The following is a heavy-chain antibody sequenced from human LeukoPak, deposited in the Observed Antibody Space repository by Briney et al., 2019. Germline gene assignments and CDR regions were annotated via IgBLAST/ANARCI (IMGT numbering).Heavy chain of an antibody. CDR3: ARLPWIQLWYFDY. D-gene: IGHD5-18*01. V-gene: IGHV4-4*02. J-gene: IGHJ4*02. Sequence: PSGTQSLTCAVSGVSITSNDWWSWVRQPPGKGLEWIGEMYHSGNTNYNPSLRSRVTISADKSKNQISLKLTSVTAADTAVYYCARLPWIQLWYFDYWGQGTLVTVSS. CDR1: GVSITSNDW. CDR2: MYHSGNT.